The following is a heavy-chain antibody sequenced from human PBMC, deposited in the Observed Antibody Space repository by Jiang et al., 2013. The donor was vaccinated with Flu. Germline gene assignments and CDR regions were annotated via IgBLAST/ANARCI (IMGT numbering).Heavy chain of an antibody. CDR1: GFTFSSYA. D-gene: IGHD4-11*01. J-gene: IGHJ4*02. CDR2: ISYDGSNK. V-gene: IGHV3-30*04. Sequence: SGGGVVQPGRSLRLSCAASGFTFSSYAMHWVRQAPGKGLEWVAVISYDGSNKYYADSVKGRFTISRDNSKNTLYLQMNSLRAEDTAVYYCARDGIASTYSLGIDYWGQGTLVTVSS. CDR3: ARDGIASTYSLGIDY.